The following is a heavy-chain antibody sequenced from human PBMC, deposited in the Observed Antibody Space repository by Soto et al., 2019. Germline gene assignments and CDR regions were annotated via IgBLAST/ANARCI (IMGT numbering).Heavy chain of an antibody. CDR3: AKGGYRTDQFWFDP. Sequence: PGGSLRLSCAASRFTFGAFAMSWVRQAPGKGLEWVSAVSVSGGSTYYADSVKGRFTISRDNSKNTLYLQMNSLRVDDTALYYCAKGGYRTDQFWFDPWGQGTLVTVSS. D-gene: IGHD2-15*01. CDR2: VSVSGGST. J-gene: IGHJ5*02. V-gene: IGHV3-23*01. CDR1: RFTFGAFA.